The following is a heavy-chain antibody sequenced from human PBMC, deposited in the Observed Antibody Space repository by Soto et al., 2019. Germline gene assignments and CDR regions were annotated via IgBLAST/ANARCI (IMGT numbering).Heavy chain of an antibody. D-gene: IGHD3-10*01. V-gene: IGHV3-23*01. CDR1: GFTFSSYA. CDR2: ISGSGGST. Sequence: GGSLRLSCAASGFTFSSYAMSWVRQAPGKGLEWVSAISGSGGSTYYADSVKGRFTISRDNSKNTLYLQMNSLRAEDTAVYYCAKDVLAWFGERASPFDYWGQGTLVTVSS. CDR3: AKDVLAWFGERASPFDY. J-gene: IGHJ4*02.